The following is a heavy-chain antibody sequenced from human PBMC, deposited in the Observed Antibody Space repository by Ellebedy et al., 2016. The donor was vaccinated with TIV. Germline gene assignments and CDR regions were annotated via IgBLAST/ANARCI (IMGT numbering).Heavy chain of an antibody. CDR3: ARDGGYYDFWRGGNYYYGMDV. Sequence: GESLKISCAASGFTFSSYVMNWVRQAPGKGLEWVSAISGGGTTFYSDSVKGRFTISRNNAKNSLYLQMNSLRAEDTAVYYCARDGGYYDFWRGGNYYYGMDVWGQGTTVTVSS. V-gene: IGHV3-69-1*01. CDR2: ISGGGTT. CDR1: GFTFSSYV. J-gene: IGHJ6*02. D-gene: IGHD3-3*01.